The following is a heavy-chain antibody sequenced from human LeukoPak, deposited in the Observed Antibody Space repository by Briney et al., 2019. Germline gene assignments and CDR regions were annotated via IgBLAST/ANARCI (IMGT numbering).Heavy chain of an antibody. CDR2: ILGSGGGT. Sequence: PGGSLRLSCAASGSTFSTYVMTWVRQAPGKGLEWVSAILGSGGGTYYTDPEKGRFTISKDNSKNTPYLQMNSLRAEDTSVYYCATTAGAYYYYHMDLWGRGTTVTVSS. CDR3: ATTAGAYYYYHMDL. D-gene: IGHD3-10*01. J-gene: IGHJ6*02. CDR1: GSTFSTYV. V-gene: IGHV3-23*01.